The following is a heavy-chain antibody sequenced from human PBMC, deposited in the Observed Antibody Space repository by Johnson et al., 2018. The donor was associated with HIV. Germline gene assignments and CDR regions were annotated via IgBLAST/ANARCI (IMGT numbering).Heavy chain of an antibody. V-gene: IGHV3-43*01. CDR1: GFTFDDYT. CDR3: ATRDPTYRPGAFDI. D-gene: IGHD1-14*01. CDR2: ISWDGGST. Sequence: VQLVESGGVVVQPGGSLRLSCAASGFTFDDYTMHWVRQAPGKGLEWVSLISWDGGSTYYADSVKGRFTISRDNSKNSLYLQMNSLRTEDTALYYCATRDPTYRPGAFDIWGQGTTVTVSS. J-gene: IGHJ3*02.